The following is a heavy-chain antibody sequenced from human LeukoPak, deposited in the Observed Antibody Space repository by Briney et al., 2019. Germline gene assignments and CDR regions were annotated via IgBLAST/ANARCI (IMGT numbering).Heavy chain of an antibody. D-gene: IGHD3-3*01. CDR2: IYDSGTA. CDR1: GGSISGHY. V-gene: IGHV4-59*08. CDR3: ARKNFYPYWYFDV. Sequence: PSETLSLICTVSGGSISGHYWNWIRQSPEKGLEWIGYIYDSGTANYNPSLKSRVAISIDTSKNQFSLSLNSLTAADTAIYFCARKNFYPYWYFDVWGRGTLVTVSS. J-gene: IGHJ2*01.